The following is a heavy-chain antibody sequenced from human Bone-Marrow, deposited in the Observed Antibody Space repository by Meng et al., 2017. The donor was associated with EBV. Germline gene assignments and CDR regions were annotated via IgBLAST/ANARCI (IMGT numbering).Heavy chain of an antibody. D-gene: IGHD6-19*01. CDR2: IYWDDET. CDR3: AHRRSDSGWFGY. J-gene: IGHJ4*02. CDR1: GFSLSTSGMG. Sequence: LKEAGPSSINPPQTLTLTCTFSGFSLSTSGMGVAWLRQPPGKALEWLALIYWDDETRYSPALKNQLTVTKDSSKNQVVFRMANLDPADTATYYCAHRRSDSGWFGYWGQGTLVTVSS. V-gene: IGHV2-5*02.